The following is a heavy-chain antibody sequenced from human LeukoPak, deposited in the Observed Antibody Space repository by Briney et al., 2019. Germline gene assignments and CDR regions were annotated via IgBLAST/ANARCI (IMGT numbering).Heavy chain of an antibody. V-gene: IGHV4-34*01. CDR3: ARLRGYSNGPRSYGMDV. Sequence: SETLSLTCAVYGGSFSGYYWSWIRQPPGKGLEWIGEINHSGSTNYNPSLKSRVTISVDTSKNQFSLKLSSVTAADTAVYYCARLRGYSNGPRSYGMDVWGQGTTVTVSS. CDR2: INHSGST. CDR1: GGSFSGYY. J-gene: IGHJ6*02. D-gene: IGHD5-18*01.